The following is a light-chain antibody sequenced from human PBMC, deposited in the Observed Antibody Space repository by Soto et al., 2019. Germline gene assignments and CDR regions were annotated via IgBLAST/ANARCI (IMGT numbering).Light chain of an antibody. J-gene: IGLJ2*01. Sequence: QSVLTQPASVSGSPGQSITISCTGTSSYVGSYNLVSWYQHHPGKAPKLMIYEGSKRPSGVSNRFSGSKSGNTASLTISGLQAEDEADYYCCSYAGSSTLVFGGGTKVTVL. CDR3: CSYAGSSTLV. CDR1: SSYVGSYNL. V-gene: IGLV2-23*01. CDR2: EGS.